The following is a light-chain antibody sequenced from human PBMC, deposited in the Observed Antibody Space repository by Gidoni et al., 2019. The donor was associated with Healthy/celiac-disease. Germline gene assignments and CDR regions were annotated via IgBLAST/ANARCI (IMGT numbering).Light chain of an antibody. CDR3: QTWGTGPRV. V-gene: IGLV4-69*01. J-gene: IGLJ2*01. CDR1: SGHSSYA. CDR2: LNSDGSH. Sequence: QLVLTQSPSASASLGASVKLTCTLSSGHSSYAIAWPQQQPEKGPRYLMKLNSDGSHSKGDGIPDRFSGSSSGAERYLTISSLQSEDEADYYCQTWGTGPRVFGGGTKLTVL.